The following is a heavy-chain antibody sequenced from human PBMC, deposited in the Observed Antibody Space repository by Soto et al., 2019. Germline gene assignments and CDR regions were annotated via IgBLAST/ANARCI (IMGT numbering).Heavy chain of an antibody. V-gene: IGHV4-34*02. CDR1: GESFIGYY. Sequence: QVHLQQWGAGLLKPSETLSLTCAVYGESFIGYYWTWIRQPPGKGLEWIGEINHRGSVNYNPSLKSRVTISVDTSNNQFSLKLSSVTAADTSVYYCARTDIVTTNCFDPWGQGTLVTVSS. J-gene: IGHJ5*02. D-gene: IGHD5-12*01. CDR2: INHRGSV. CDR3: ARTDIVTTNCFDP.